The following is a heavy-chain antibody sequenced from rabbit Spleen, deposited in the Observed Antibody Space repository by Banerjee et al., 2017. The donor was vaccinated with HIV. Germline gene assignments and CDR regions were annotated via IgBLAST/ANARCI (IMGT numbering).Heavy chain of an antibody. J-gene: IGHJ4*01. CDR3: ARDSGGGSVYAFKL. Sequence: QEQLEESGGDLVKPEGSLTLTCTASGFSFSSNYWTCWVRQAPGKGLEWIACIWGGSSGRTYYASWAKSRFTISKTSSTTVTLQMTSLTGADTATYFCARDSGGGSVYAFKLWGPGTLVTVS. CDR2: IWGGSSGRT. D-gene: IGHD1-1*01. V-gene: IGHV1S45*01. CDR1: GFSFSSNYW.